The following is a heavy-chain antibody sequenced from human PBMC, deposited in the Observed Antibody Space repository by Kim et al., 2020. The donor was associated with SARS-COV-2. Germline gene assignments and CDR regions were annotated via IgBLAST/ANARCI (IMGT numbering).Heavy chain of an antibody. D-gene: IGHD5-12*01. CDR1: GFTFDDYA. CDR2: ISWNSGSI. V-gene: IGHV3-9*01. Sequence: GGSLRLSCAASGFTFDDYAMHWVRQAPGKGLEWVSGISWNSGSIGYADSVKGRFTISGDNAKNSLYLQMNSLRAEDTALYYCAKDIGTGYSGYDLGFDYWGQGTLVTVSS. J-gene: IGHJ4*02. CDR3: AKDIGTGYSGYDLGFDY.